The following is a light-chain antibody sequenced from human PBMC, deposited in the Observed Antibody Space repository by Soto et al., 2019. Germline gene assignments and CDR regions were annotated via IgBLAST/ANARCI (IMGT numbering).Light chain of an antibody. V-gene: IGLV2-8*01. CDR2: EVT. CDR3: SSYGGSNNFVL. J-gene: IGLJ2*01. CDR1: SSDVGGYNY. Sequence: QSALTQPPSASGSPGQAVTISCTGTSSDVGGYNYVSWYQQFPGKAPRLMIYEVTKRPSGVPDRFSDSKSGNTASLTVSGLQAEDEADYYCSSYGGSNNFVLFGGGTKLPVL.